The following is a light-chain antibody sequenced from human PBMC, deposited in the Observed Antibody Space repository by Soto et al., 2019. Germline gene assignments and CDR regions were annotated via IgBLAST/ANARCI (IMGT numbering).Light chain of an antibody. CDR3: QSYDSSLNGV. V-gene: IGLV1-40*01. J-gene: IGLJ1*01. Sequence: QAVVTQPPSVSGAPGQRVTISCTGSSSNIGAGYDVHWYQQLPGTAHKLLIYGNSNRPSGVPDRFSGSKSGTSASLAITGLQAEDEADYYCQSYDSSLNGVFGTGTKLTVL. CDR1: SSNIGAGYD. CDR2: GNS.